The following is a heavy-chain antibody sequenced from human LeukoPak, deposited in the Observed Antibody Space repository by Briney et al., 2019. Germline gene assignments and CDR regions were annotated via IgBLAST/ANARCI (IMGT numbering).Heavy chain of an antibody. CDR2: IKEDGNEK. J-gene: IGHJ4*02. V-gene: IGHV3-7*01. CDR3: ATGVYHFDN. D-gene: IGHD2-8*01. Sequence: GGSLRLSCAAPGFTFSSRWMSWVRQAPGKGLEWVANIKEDGNEKCYVDSGKGRFTISRDNAKSSLYLQMNSLRADDTAVYYCATGVYHFDNWGQGTLVTVSS. CDR1: GFTFSSRW.